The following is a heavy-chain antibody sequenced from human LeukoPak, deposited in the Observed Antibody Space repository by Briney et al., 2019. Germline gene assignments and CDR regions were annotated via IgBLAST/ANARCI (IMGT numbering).Heavy chain of an antibody. CDR3: ARDRSRVLDY. D-gene: IGHD3-3*01. CDR2: INPVSGGT. CDR1: GFTFTDYY. V-gene: IGHV1-2*02. Sequence: SVKVSCKASGFTFTDYYMHWVRQAPGQGREWMGWINPVSGGTDFAQKFQGRVTFSRDLSITTVYMDLRRLRFDDTAVYYCARDRSRVLDYWGQGTVVTVSS. J-gene: IGHJ4*02.